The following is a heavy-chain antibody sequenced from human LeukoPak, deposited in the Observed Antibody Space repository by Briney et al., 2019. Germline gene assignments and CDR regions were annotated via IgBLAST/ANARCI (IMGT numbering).Heavy chain of an antibody. CDR1: EFTYVDYT. CDR3: ARDSRDHDAFDI. J-gene: IGHJ3*02. D-gene: IGHD3/OR15-3a*01. CDR2: ISWDGGST. Sequence: GGSLILYCAASEFTYVDYTMHWIRQAPGKGVEGVSLISWDGGSTYYADAVKGRFTISRDNSKNQLYLQMNSLRAEDTAVYYCARDSRDHDAFDIWGQGTMVTVSS. V-gene: IGHV3-43*01.